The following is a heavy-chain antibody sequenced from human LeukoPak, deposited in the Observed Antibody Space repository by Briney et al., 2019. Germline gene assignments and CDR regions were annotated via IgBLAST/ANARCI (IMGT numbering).Heavy chain of an antibody. J-gene: IGHJ4*02. CDR3: ERWFGELLMAFDY. CDR2: ISYDGSNK. D-gene: IGHD3-10*01. Sequence: QTGGSLRLSCAASGFTFNSYATHWVRQAPGKGLEWVAVISYDGSNKYYADSVKGRFTISRDNSKNTLYLQMNSLRAEDTAVYYGERWFGELLMAFDYWGQGTLVTVSS. V-gene: IGHV3-30*04. CDR1: GFTFNSYA.